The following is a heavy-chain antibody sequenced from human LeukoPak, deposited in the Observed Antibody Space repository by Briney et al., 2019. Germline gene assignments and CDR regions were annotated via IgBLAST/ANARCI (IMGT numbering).Heavy chain of an antibody. J-gene: IGHJ4*02. D-gene: IGHD4-23*01. CDR3: ARDPTVVSHFDY. V-gene: IGHV4-30-2*01. Sequence: SQTLSLTCAVSGGSISSGGYSWSWIRQPPGKGLEWIGYIYHSGSTNYNPSLKSRVTISVDTSKNQFSLKLSSVTAADTAVYYCARDPTVVSHFDYWGQGTLVTVSS. CDR2: IYHSGST. CDR1: GGSISSGGYS.